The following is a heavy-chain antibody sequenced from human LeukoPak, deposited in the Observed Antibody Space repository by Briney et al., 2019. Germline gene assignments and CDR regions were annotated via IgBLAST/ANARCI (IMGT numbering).Heavy chain of an antibody. V-gene: IGHV1-24*01. D-gene: IGHD2-15*01. J-gene: IGHJ5*02. CDR3: ARDIVVVVAGTDWFDP. Sequence: ASVKVSCKVSGYTLTELSMHWVRQAPGKGLEWMGGFDPEDGETIYAQKFQGRVTMTEDTSTDTAYMELSRLRSDDTAVYYCARDIVVVVAGTDWFDPWGQGTLVTVSS. CDR1: GYTLTELS. CDR2: FDPEDGET.